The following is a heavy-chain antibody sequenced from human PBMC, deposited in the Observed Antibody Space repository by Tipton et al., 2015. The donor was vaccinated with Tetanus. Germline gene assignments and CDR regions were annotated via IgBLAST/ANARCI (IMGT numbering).Heavy chain of an antibody. V-gene: IGHV4-39*01. D-gene: IGHD3-22*01. CDR3: ARQDTLNYYYVGYFHD. CDR1: GGSMSGSGHY. Sequence: TLSLTCIVSGGSMSGSGHYGAWVRQSPGKGLEWIGSISYSGRTYYSPSLKSRVTMSVDTSKKDFSVRLRSVTAADTAVYYCARQDTLNYYYVGYFHDWGQGTLVTVSS. J-gene: IGHJ1*01. CDR2: ISYSGRT.